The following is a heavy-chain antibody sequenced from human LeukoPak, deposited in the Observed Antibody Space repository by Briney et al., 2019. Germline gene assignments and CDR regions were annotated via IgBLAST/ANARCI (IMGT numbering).Heavy chain of an antibody. CDR2: ISGSSGTI. J-gene: IGHJ4*02. Sequence: RSGGSLRLSCAGSGFAFSRYGMTWVRQAPGKGLEWVSYISGSSGTINYADSVKGRLTISRDNAKNSLFLQMNGLRVEDTAVYFCAREHDYDDYAFDFWGRGTLVTVSS. CDR1: GFAFSRYG. CDR3: AREHDYDDYAFDF. D-gene: IGHD4-17*01. V-gene: IGHV3-48*04.